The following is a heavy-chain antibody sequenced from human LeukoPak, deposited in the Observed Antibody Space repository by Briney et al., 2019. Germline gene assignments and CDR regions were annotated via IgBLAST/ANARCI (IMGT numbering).Heavy chain of an antibody. J-gene: IGHJ5*02. CDR3: ARAYTSSCRWFDP. Sequence: PSDTLSLTCTVSGGSISSGGYYWSWIRQHPGKGLEWIVYIYYSGSTYYNPSLKSRVTISVDTSKNQFSLKLSSVTAADTAFYYCARAYTSSCRWFDPWGQGTLVTVSS. D-gene: IGHD6-13*01. V-gene: IGHV4-31*03. CDR1: GGSISSGGYY. CDR2: IYYSGST.